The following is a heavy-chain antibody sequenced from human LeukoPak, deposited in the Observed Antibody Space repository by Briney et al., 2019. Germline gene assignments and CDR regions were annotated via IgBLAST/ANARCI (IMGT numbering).Heavy chain of an antibody. D-gene: IGHD2-2*01. CDR1: GFRFSSYW. CDR3: ARDRDSGSISWYFLFDY. V-gene: IGHV3-7*01. Sequence: PGGPLRLSCEASGFRFSSYWMSWVRQAPGKGPEWVANIKQDGSEDYYVDSVKGRFAISRDNAKNSLYLQMNSLRAEDTAVYYCARDRDSGSISWYFLFDYWGQGSLVTVSS. CDR2: IKQDGSED. J-gene: IGHJ4*02.